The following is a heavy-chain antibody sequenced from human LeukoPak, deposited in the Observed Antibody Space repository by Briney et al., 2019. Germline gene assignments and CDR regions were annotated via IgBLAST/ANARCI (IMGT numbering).Heavy chain of an antibody. Sequence: QTGGSLRLSCTVSGFTFGDYGMSWVRQAPGKGLEWVGFIRSKAYGGTTEYAASVKGRFTISRDDSKSIAYLQMNSLKTEDTAVYYCSREKRQLWFGELEWDYWGQGTLVTVSS. CDR1: GFTFGDYG. V-gene: IGHV3-49*04. J-gene: IGHJ4*02. CDR2: IRSKAYGGTT. D-gene: IGHD3-10*01. CDR3: SREKRQLWFGELEWDY.